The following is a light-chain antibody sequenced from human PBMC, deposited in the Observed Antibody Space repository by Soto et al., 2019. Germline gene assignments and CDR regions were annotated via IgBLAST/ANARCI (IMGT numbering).Light chain of an antibody. J-gene: IGKJ1*01. CDR1: QSVSSSY. Sequence: EIVLTQPPGTLSLSPGERATLSCRASQSVSSSYLAWYQQKPGQAPRLLIHGATTRATGIPARFSGSGSGTEFTLTISSLQSEDFAVYYCQQYNNWPRTFCQGTKVDVK. V-gene: IGKV3-15*01. CDR3: QQYNNWPRT. CDR2: GAT.